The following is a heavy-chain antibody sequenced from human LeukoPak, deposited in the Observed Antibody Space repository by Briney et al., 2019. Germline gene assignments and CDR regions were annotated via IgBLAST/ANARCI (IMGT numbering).Heavy chain of an antibody. V-gene: IGHV4-39*01. CDR3: ASVYYYDSSRIDY. D-gene: IGHD3-22*01. CDR1: GGSISSSSYY. J-gene: IGHJ4*02. CDR2: IYYGGST. Sequence: PSETLSLTCTVSGGSISSSSYYWGWIRQPPGKGLEWIGIIYYGGSTYYNPSLKSRVTISVDTSKNQFSLKLSSVTAADTAVYYCASVYYYDSSRIDYWGQGTLVTVSS.